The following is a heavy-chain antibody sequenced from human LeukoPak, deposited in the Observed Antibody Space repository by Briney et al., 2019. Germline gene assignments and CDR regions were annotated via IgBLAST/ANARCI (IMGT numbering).Heavy chain of an antibody. Sequence: GGSLRLSCAASGFTFDDYAMHWVRQAPGKGLEWVSGISWNSGSIGYADSVKGRFTISRDNAKNSLYLQMNSLRAEDTALYYCAKDKGTGGYGDAFDIWGQGTMVTVSS. CDR2: ISWNSGSI. D-gene: IGHD1-1*01. CDR1: GFTFDDYA. J-gene: IGHJ3*02. V-gene: IGHV3-9*01. CDR3: AKDKGTGGYGDAFDI.